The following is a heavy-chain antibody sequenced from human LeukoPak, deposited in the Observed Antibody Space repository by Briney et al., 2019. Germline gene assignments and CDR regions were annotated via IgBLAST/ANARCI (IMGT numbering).Heavy chain of an antibody. CDR2: IYPDDSDT. Sequence: GESLKISCKASGFSFTNYWIGWVRQMPGKGLEWMGIIYPDDSDTTYSPSFQGQVTISADKSIYTAYLQWTSLKASDTAIYYCARRLGSSWPYFVHWGQGTLVTVSS. V-gene: IGHV5-51*01. CDR1: GFSFTNYW. D-gene: IGHD6-13*01. J-gene: IGHJ4*02. CDR3: ARRLGSSWPYFVH.